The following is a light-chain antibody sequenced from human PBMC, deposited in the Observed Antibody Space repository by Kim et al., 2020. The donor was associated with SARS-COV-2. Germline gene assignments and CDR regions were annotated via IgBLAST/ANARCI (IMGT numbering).Light chain of an antibody. J-gene: IGKJ2*03. CDR3: QQYGSSPGYS. CDR1: QSVSSSY. V-gene: IGKV3-20*01. Sequence: SPGEGATLSCRASQSVSSSYLAWYQQKPGQAPRLLIYGASSRATGIPDRFSGSGSGTDFTLTISRLEPEDFAVYYCQQYGSSPGYSFGQGTKLEI. CDR2: GAS.